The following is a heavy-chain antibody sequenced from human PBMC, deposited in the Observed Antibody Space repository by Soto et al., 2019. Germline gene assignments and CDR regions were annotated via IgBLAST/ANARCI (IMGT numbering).Heavy chain of an antibody. CDR1: GYTFTNYY. CDR2: IDGDSGGT. CDR3: ARTPNNGRAGVYGMDV. Sequence: QVQLMQSGAEVKKPGASVKVSCKASGYTFTNYYIHWVRQAPGQGLEWLGWIDGDSGGTSYAQTFQGWVTMTRDTSINTAYMELSRLTSDDTAVYYCARTPNNGRAGVYGMDVWGQGTTVTVSS. V-gene: IGHV1-2*04. J-gene: IGHJ6*02. D-gene: IGHD1-26*01.